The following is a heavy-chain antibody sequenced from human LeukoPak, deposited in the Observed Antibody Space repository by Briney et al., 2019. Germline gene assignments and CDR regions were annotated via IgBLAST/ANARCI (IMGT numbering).Heavy chain of an antibody. CDR2: ISSSNFI. Sequence: PGRSLRLSCAASGFTFSSYSMNWVRQPPGNVLEWVSSISSSNFIYYEDSVKGRFTISRDNAKNSLYLQMTSLRAEDTAVYYCARAISDYDASDIWGQGTMVTVSS. D-gene: IGHD4-17*01. CDR1: GFTFSSYS. V-gene: IGHV3-21*01. J-gene: IGHJ3*02. CDR3: ARAISDYDASDI.